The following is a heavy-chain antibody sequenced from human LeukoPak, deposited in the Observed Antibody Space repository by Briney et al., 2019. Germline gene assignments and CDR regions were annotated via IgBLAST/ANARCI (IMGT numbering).Heavy chain of an antibody. D-gene: IGHD3-3*01. CDR1: GYTFTGYY. V-gene: IGHV1-2*02. Sequence: GASVKVSCKASGYTFTGYYMHWVRQAPGQGLEWMGWINPNSGGTNYAQKFQGRVTMTRDTSISTAYMELSRLRSDDTAVYYCARLEWVTILEWLLTYYYMDVWGKGTTVTVSS. CDR3: ARLEWVTILEWLLTYYYMDV. CDR2: INPNSGGT. J-gene: IGHJ6*03.